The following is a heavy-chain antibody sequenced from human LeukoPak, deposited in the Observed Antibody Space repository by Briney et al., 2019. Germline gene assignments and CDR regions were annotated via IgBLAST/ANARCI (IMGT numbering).Heavy chain of an antibody. V-gene: IGHV7-4-1*02. CDR1: GYSFTTYA. Sequence: ASVKVSCKASGYSFTTYAMNWVRQAPGQGLEWMGWISTSDNPEYAPDFTGRLVLSLDTSVSTAYLQISSLKAEDTAVYYCARLAYGCSSTSCPDYWGQGTLVTVSS. D-gene: IGHD2-2*01. CDR3: ARLAYGCSSTSCPDY. J-gene: IGHJ4*02. CDR2: ISTSDNP.